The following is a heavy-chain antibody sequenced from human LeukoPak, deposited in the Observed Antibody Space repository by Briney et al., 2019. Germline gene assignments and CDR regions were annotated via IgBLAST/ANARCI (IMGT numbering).Heavy chain of an antibody. CDR1: GFTFSSYA. CDR2: ISGSGGST. CDR3: AKLGSYYDSSGYFDY. V-gene: IGHV3-23*01. D-gene: IGHD3-22*01. Sequence: TGGSLRLSCAASGFTFSSYAMSWVRQAPGKGLEWVSAISGSGGSTYYADSVKGRFTISRDNSKNTLYLQMNSLRAEDTAVYYCAKLGSYYDSSGYFDYWSQGTLVTVSS. J-gene: IGHJ4*02.